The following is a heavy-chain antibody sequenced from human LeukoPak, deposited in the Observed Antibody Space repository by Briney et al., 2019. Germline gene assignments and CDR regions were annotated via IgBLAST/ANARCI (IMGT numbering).Heavy chain of an antibody. CDR1: GGSISSGGYS. CDR2: IYHSGST. V-gene: IGHV4-30-2*01. D-gene: IGHD1-7*01. Sequence: SQTLSLTCAVSGGSISSGGYSWSWIRQPPGKGLEWIVYIYHSGSTYYNPSLKSRVTISVDRSKNQFSLKLSSVTAADTAVYYCARDNWNYGSSMDVWGQGTTVTVSS. J-gene: IGHJ6*02. CDR3: ARDNWNYGSSMDV.